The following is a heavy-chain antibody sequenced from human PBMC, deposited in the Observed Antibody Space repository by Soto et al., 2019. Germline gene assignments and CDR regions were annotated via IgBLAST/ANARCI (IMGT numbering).Heavy chain of an antibody. Sequence: SETLSLTCTVSGGSISSYSWSWIRQPPGKGLECIGYIYYSGSTNYNPSLKSRVTISVDTSKNQFSLRLCSVTAADTAVYYCARVIQVSFRGSLSWFDPWGQATLVTV. D-gene: IGHD2-8*01. V-gene: IGHV4-59*01. J-gene: IGHJ5*02. CDR2: IYYSGST. CDR3: ARVIQVSFRGSLSWFDP. CDR1: GGSISSYS.